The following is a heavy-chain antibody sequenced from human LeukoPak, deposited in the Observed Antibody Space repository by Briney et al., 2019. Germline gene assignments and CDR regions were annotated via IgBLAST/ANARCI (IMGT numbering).Heavy chain of an antibody. J-gene: IGHJ6*03. D-gene: IGHD3-10*01. CDR3: ARDRKGGLLLVGESFKPKNYYYYYMDV. CDR1: RYIFSVYL. Sequence: ASVKVSCKASRYIFSVYLLHWVRQAPGQGLEWMGWINPNSGGTKYAQKFQGRVNMNRDTSINTVYMEVSRLRSDDTAVYYCARDRKGGLLLVGESFKPKNYYYYYMDVWGKGTTVTVSS. V-gene: IGHV1-2*02. CDR2: INPNSGGT.